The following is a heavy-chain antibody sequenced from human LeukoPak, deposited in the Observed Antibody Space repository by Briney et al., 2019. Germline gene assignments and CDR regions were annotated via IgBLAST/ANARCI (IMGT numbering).Heavy chain of an antibody. CDR3: ARDYRSSGWYGYIDY. CDR1: GFTFSNYW. V-gene: IGHV3-7*01. D-gene: IGHD6-19*01. Sequence: PGGSERLSCAASGFTFSNYWMSWVRQAPGKGLEWVANIKQDGSEKHYVDAVKGRFTISRDNAKNSPYLQMNSLRGEDTAVYYCARDYRSSGWYGYIDYWGQGTLVTVSS. J-gene: IGHJ4*02. CDR2: IKQDGSEK.